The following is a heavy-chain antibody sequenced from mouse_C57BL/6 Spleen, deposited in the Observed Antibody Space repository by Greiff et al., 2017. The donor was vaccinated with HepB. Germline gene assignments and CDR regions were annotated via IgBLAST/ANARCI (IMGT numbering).Heavy chain of an antibody. CDR2: IHPNSGST. CDR3: ARKGNYYGSSYGY. Sequence: QVQLQQSGAELVKPGASVKLSCKASGYTFTSYWMHWVKQRPGQGLEWIGMIHPNSGSTNYNEKFKSKATLTVDKSSSTAYMQLSSLTSEDSAVYYCARKGNYYGSSYGYWGQGTTLTVSS. CDR1: GYTFTSYW. V-gene: IGHV1-64*01. J-gene: IGHJ2*01. D-gene: IGHD1-1*01.